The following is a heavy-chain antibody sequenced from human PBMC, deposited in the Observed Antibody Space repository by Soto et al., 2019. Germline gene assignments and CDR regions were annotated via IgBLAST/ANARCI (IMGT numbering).Heavy chain of an antibody. J-gene: IGHJ3*02. CDR3: AKAYYDFWNGPSRRSAFDI. CDR1: GFTFSNYG. D-gene: IGHD3-3*01. V-gene: IGHV3-30*18. Sequence: VHLVESGGGLVQPGGSLRLSCAASGFTFSNYGMHWVRQAPGKGLEWVAVISYDGRNKYYADSVKGRFTISRDNSRNTLYLQMNSLRAEDTAVYYCAKAYYDFWNGPSRRSAFDIWGQGTMVTVSS. CDR2: ISYDGRNK.